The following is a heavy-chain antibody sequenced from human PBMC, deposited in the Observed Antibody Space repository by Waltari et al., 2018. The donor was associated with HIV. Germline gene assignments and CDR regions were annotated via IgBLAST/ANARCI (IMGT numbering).Heavy chain of an antibody. CDR3: ARAQIPYYYDSSGYSAYFDY. CDR1: GGSISSSSYY. D-gene: IGHD3-22*01. CDR2: IYYSGST. Sequence: QLQLQESGPGLVKPSETLSLTCTVSGGSISSSSYYWGWIRQPPGKGLEWIGSIYYSGSTYYNPSLKSRVTISVDTSKNQFSLKLSSVTAADTAVYYCARAQIPYYYDSSGYSAYFDYWGQGTLVTVSS. J-gene: IGHJ4*02. V-gene: IGHV4-39*07.